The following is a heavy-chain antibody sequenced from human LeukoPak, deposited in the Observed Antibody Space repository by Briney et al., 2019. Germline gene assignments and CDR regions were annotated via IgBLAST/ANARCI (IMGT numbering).Heavy chain of an antibody. J-gene: IGHJ4*02. Sequence: SETLSLTCTVSGGSISSYYWSWIRQPPGKGLEWFGYIYDSGTTNYNPSLKSRVTISVDTSKNQFSLKLSSVTAADTAVYYCARRYGSGSSGTFDYWGQGTLVTVS. CDR2: IYDSGTT. D-gene: IGHD3-10*01. CDR1: GGSISSYY. CDR3: ARRYGSGSSGTFDY. V-gene: IGHV4-59*01.